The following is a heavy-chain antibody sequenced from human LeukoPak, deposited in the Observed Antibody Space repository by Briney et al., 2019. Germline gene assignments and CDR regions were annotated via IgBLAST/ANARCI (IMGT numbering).Heavy chain of an antibody. V-gene: IGHV3-48*03. Sequence: QPGGSLRLSCAASGFTFSSYEMNWARQAPGKGLEWVSYISSSGSTIYYADSVKGRFTISRDNAKNSLYLQMNSLRAEDTAVYYCAKKHTAAGPKSNWFDPWGQGTLVTVSS. D-gene: IGHD6-13*01. J-gene: IGHJ5*02. CDR3: AKKHTAAGPKSNWFDP. CDR2: ISSSGSTI. CDR1: GFTFSSYE.